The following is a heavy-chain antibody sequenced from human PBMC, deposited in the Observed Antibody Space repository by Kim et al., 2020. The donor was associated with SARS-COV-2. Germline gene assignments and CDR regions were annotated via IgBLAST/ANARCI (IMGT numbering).Heavy chain of an antibody. CDR1: GFTFSSYA. J-gene: IGHJ4*02. V-gene: IGHV3-30*04. Sequence: GGSLRLSCAASGFTFSSYAMHWVRQAPGKGLEWVAVISYDGSNKYYADSVKGRFTISRDNSKNTLYLQMNSLRAEDTAVYYCARDRSSSWGLWVDYWGQGTLVTVSS. CDR2: ISYDGSNK. D-gene: IGHD6-13*01. CDR3: ARDRSSSWGLWVDY.